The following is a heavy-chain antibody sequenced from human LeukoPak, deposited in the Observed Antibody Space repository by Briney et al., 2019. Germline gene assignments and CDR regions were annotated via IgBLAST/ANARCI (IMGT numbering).Heavy chain of an antibody. J-gene: IGHJ4*02. Sequence: SVKVSCKASGGTFSSYAISRVRQAPGQGLEWMGGIIPIFGTANYAQKFQGRVTITTDESTSTAYMELSSLRSEDTAVYYCAREGGSSWYMGASFDYWGQGTLVTVSS. D-gene: IGHD6-13*01. CDR3: AREGGSSWYMGASFDY. V-gene: IGHV1-69*05. CDR2: IIPIFGTA. CDR1: GGTFSSYA.